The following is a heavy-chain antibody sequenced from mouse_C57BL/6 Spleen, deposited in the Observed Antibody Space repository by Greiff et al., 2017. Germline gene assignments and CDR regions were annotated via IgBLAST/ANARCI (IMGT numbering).Heavy chain of an antibody. CDR3: TRVYSNYDWYFDV. J-gene: IGHJ1*03. V-gene: IGHV5-9-1*02. Sequence: EVQLQQSGEGLVKPGGSLKLSCAASGFTFSSYAMSWVRQTPEKRLEWVAYISSGGDYIYYADTVKGRFTISRDNARNTLYLQMSSLKSEDTAMYYCTRVYSNYDWYFDVWGTGTTVTVSS. CDR1: GFTFSSYA. D-gene: IGHD2-5*01. CDR2: ISSGGDYI.